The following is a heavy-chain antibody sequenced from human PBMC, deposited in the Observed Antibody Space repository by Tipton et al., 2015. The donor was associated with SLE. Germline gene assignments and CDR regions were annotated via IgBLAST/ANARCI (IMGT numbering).Heavy chain of an antibody. CDR3: ARDQVGVGDFDY. J-gene: IGHJ4*02. CDR1: GGSISLTSFN. D-gene: IGHD3-16*01. V-gene: IGHV4-61*01. Sequence: TLSLTCSVSGGSISLTSFNWGWIRQPPGKGLEWIGYNSDSGSTNYNPSLQSRVTISRDPSKNQFSLKLISATAADTAVYYCARDQVGVGDFDYWSQGTLVTVSS. CDR2: NSDSGST.